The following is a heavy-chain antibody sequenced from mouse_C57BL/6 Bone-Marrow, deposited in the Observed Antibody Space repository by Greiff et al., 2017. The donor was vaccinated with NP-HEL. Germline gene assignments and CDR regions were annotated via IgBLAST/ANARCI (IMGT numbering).Heavy chain of an antibody. Sequence: EVHLVESGGGLVKPGGSLKLSCAASGFTFSDYGMHWVRQAPEKGLEWVAYISSGSSTIYYADTVKGRFTISRDNAKNTLFLQMTSLRSEDTAMYYCAIYYGNSWFAYWGQGTLVTVSA. CDR3: AIYYGNSWFAY. D-gene: IGHD2-1*01. CDR1: GFTFSDYG. J-gene: IGHJ3*01. CDR2: ISSGSSTI. V-gene: IGHV5-17*01.